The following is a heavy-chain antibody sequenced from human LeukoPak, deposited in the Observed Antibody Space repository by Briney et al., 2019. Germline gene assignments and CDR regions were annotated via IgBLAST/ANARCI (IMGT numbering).Heavy chain of an antibody. J-gene: IGHJ6*04. CDR3: ARGVPDYYYYGMDV. V-gene: IGHV4-31*03. Sequence: SETLSLTCTVSGGSISSGGYYWSWIRQHPGKGLEWIGYIYYSGSTYYNPSLKSRVTISVDTSENQFSLKLSSVTAADTAVYYCARGVPDYYYYGMDVWGKGTTDTVSS. CDR1: GGSISSGGYY. D-gene: IGHD2-2*01. CDR2: IYYSGST.